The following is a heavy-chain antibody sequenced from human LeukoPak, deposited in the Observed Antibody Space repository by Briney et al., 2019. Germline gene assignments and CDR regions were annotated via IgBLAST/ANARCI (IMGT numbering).Heavy chain of an antibody. CDR3: ARQSGSYGVYYYYMDV. V-gene: IGHV4-38-2*02. D-gene: IGHD1-26*01. Sequence: KPSETLSLTCTVSGYSISSGYYWGWIRQPPGKGLEWIANIYHSGNTYYNPSLKSRVTISVDTSRNQFSLKLSSVTAADTAVYYCARQSGSYGVYYYYMDVWGKGTTVTISS. CDR2: IYHSGNT. J-gene: IGHJ6*03. CDR1: GYSISSGYY.